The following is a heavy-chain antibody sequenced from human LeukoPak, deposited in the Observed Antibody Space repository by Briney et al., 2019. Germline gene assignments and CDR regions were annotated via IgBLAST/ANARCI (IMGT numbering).Heavy chain of an antibody. CDR3: ARLFVKGSSGWYFDY. J-gene: IGHJ4*02. CDR2: ISYDGSNK. CDR1: GFTFSSYA. D-gene: IGHD6-19*01. Sequence: GGSLRLSCAASGFTFSSYAMHWVRQAPGKGLEWVAVISYDGSNKYYADSVKGRFTISRDNSKNTLYLQMNSLRAEDTAVYYCARLFVKGSSGWYFDYWGQGTLVTVSS. V-gene: IGHV3-30-3*01.